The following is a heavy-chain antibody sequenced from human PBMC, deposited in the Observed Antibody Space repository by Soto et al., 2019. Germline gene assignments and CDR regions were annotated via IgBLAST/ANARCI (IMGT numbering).Heavy chain of an antibody. V-gene: IGHV3-30-3*01. CDR1: GFTFSSYA. D-gene: IGHD6-19*01. Sequence: PGGSLRLSCAASGFTFSSYAMHWVRQAPGKGLEWVAVISYDGSNKYYADSVKGRFTISRDNSKNTLYLQMNSLRAEDTAVYYCVRDTTVAGTSGAFDIWDQGTMGTVSS. J-gene: IGHJ3*02. CDR2: ISYDGSNK. CDR3: VRDTTVAGTSGAFDI.